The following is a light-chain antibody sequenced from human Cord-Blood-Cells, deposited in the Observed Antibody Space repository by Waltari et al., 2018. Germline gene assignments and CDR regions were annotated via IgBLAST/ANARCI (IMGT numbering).Light chain of an antibody. CDR1: SSNTRHNY. CDR2: ENN. V-gene: IGLV1-51*02. CDR3: GTWDSSLSAVV. Sequence: QSVLTQPPSVSAAPGQKVTLSCPGTSSNTRHNYVSWYQQLPGTAPKLLIYENNKRPSGIPDRFSGSKSGTSATLGITGLQTGDEADYYCGTWDSSLSAVVFGGGTKLTVL. J-gene: IGLJ2*01.